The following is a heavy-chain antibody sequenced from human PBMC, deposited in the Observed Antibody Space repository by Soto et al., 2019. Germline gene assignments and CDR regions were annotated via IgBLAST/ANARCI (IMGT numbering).Heavy chain of an antibody. J-gene: IGHJ1*01. CDR1: GFSLSTSGVG. CDR2: IYWDDDK. D-gene: IGHD3-10*01. V-gene: IGHV2-5*02. Sequence: QITLKESGPTLVKPTQTLTLTCTFSGFSLSTSGVGVGWIRQPPGKALEWLALIYWDDDKRYSPSLKSRLTIPKDTSKNQVVLTITNMDPMDIATYYCAHRRVLWFGASIQHWGQGTLVIVSS. CDR3: AHRRVLWFGASIQH.